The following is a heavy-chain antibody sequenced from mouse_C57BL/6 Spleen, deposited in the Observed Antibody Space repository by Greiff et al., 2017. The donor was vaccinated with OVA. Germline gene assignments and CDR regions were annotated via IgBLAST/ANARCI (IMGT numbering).Heavy chain of an antibody. J-gene: IGHJ1*03. CDR3: ARKASITTVVGGYFDV. D-gene: IGHD1-1*01. V-gene: IGHV5-17*01. Sequence: EVKLQESGGGLVKPGGSLKLSCAASGFTFSDYGMHWVRQAPEKGLEWVAYISSGSSTIYYADPGKGRFTFSRDNAKNTLFLQLTSLRAEDTAMYYCARKASITTVVGGYFDVWGTGTTVTVSS. CDR2: ISSGSSTI. CDR1: GFTFSDYG.